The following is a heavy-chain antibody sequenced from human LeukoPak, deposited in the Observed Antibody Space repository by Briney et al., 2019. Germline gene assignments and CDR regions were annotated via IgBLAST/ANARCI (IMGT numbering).Heavy chain of an antibody. V-gene: IGHV4-34*01. CDR2: INHSGST. J-gene: IGHJ4*02. Sequence: SETLSLTCAVYGGSFSGYYWSWIRQPPGKGLEWIGEINHSGSTNYNPSLKSRVTISVDTSKNQFSLKLSSVTAADTAVYYCAREGENYYDSSGYYDYWGQGTLVTVSS. CDR1: GGSFSGYY. D-gene: IGHD3-22*01. CDR3: AREGENYYDSSGYYDY.